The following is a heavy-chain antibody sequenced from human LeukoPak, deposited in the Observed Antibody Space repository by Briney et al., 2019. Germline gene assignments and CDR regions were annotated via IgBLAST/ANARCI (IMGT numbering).Heavy chain of an antibody. V-gene: IGHV3-64D*06. Sequence: GGSLRLSCSASGFTFSRYAMHWVRQAPGKRLEFVSGMSSEWGTTDYADSVKGRFTISRDNSKNTLYLQMNSLRVEDTALYCCVRGLYGLGWDYWGQGTLVTVSS. J-gene: IGHJ4*02. CDR2: MSSEWGTT. CDR3: VRGLYGLGWDY. CDR1: GFTFSRYA. D-gene: IGHD3-10*01.